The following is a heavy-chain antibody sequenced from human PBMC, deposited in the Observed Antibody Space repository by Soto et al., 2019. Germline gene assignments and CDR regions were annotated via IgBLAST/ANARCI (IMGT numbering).Heavy chain of an antibody. CDR2: IYYSGST. D-gene: IGHD5-12*01. V-gene: IGHV4-59*01. J-gene: IGHJ6*02. CDR3: ARDPGRRWLHQHGDYYYYGMDV. Sequence: SETLSLTCTVSGGSISSYYWSWIRQPPGKGLEWIGYIYYSGSTNYNPSLKSRVTITRDTSASTAYMELSSLRSEDTAVYYCARDPGRRWLHQHGDYYYYGMDVWGQGTTVTVSS. CDR1: GGSISSYY.